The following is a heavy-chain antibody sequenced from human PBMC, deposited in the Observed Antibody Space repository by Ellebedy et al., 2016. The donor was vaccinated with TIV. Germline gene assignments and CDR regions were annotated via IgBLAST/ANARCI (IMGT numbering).Heavy chain of an antibody. CDR2: IIPIFGTA. V-gene: IGHV1-69*13. CDR1: VGTFSSYA. D-gene: IGHD3-22*01. CDR3: ARGSKRVITFTYYYYGMDV. J-gene: IGHJ6*02. Sequence: ASVKVSCXASVGTFSSYAISWVRQAPGQGLEWMGGIIPIFGTANYAQKFQGRVTITADESTSTAYMELSSLRSEDTAVYYCARGSKRVITFTYYYYGMDVWGQGTTVTVSS.